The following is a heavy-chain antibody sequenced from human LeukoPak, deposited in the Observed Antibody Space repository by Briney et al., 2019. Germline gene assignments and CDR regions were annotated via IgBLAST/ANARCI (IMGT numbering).Heavy chain of an antibody. CDR2: IYYSGST. V-gene: IGHV4-59*01. D-gene: IGHD4-23*01. CDR1: GGSISSYY. Sequence: SETLSLTCTVSGGSISSYYWSWIRQPPGKGLEWIGYIYYSGSTNYNPSLKSRVTISVDTSKNQFSLKLSSVPAADTAVYYCARGGGNPYFDYWGQGTLVTVSS. CDR3: ARGGGNPYFDY. J-gene: IGHJ4*02.